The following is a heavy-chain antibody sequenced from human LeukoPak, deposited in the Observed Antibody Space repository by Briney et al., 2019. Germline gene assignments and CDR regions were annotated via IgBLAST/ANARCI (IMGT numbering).Heavy chain of an antibody. J-gene: IGHJ4*02. CDR1: GFTFDDYA. CDR2: ISWNSGSI. Sequence: AGGSLRLSCAASGFTFDDYAMHWVRQAPGKGLEWVSGISWNSGSIGYADSVKGRFTISRDNAENSLYLQMNSLRAEDTALYYCAKDMGYSGSYQHFDYWGQGTLVTVSS. CDR3: AKDMGYSGSYQHFDY. V-gene: IGHV3-9*01. D-gene: IGHD1-26*01.